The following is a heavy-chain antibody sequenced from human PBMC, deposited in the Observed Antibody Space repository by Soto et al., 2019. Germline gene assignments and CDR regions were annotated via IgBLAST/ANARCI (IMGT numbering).Heavy chain of an antibody. Sequence: QVPLVESGGGVVQPGRSLRLSCAASGFTFSSYAMHWVRQAPGKGLEWVAVISYDGSNKYYADSVKGRFTISRDNSKNTLYLQMNSLRAEDTAVYYCARDVESGSSQYYYYYYGMDVWGQGTTVTVSS. J-gene: IGHJ6*02. CDR1: GFTFSSYA. D-gene: IGHD1-26*01. CDR3: ARDVESGSSQYYYYYYGMDV. V-gene: IGHV3-30-3*01. CDR2: ISYDGSNK.